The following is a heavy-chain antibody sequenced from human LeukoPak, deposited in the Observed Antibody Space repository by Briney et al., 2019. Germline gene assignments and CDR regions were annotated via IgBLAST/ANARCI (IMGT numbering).Heavy chain of an antibody. CDR3: ARDGLAVLVLRPHYYYYYGYV. CDR1: GGSISSYY. Sequence: PSETLSLTCSVSGGSISSYYRSWLRQPAGQGLEWIGRLYTSGSTTYNPSLKSRVTTSVATSANRSSLKLRSMTAADTAALYCARDGLAVLVLRPHYYYYYGYVWGKGTTVTVSS. V-gene: IGHV4-4*07. CDR2: LYTSGST. D-gene: IGHD1-7*01. J-gene: IGHJ6*03.